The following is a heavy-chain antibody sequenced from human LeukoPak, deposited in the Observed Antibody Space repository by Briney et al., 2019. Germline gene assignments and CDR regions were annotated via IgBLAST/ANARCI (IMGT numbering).Heavy chain of an antibody. CDR1: GFTFSSYG. J-gene: IGHJ4*02. V-gene: IGHV3-30*02. D-gene: IGHD6-6*01. Sequence: SGGSLRLSCAASGFTFSSYGMHWVRQAPGKGLEWVAFIRYDGSNKYYADSVKGRFTISRDNSKNTLYLQMNSLRAEDTAVYYCAKDAAARPGPYYFDYWGQGTLVTVSS. CDR3: AKDAAARPGPYYFDY. CDR2: IRYDGSNK.